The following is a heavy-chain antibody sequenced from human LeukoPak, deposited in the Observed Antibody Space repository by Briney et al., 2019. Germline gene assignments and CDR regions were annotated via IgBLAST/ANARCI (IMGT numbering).Heavy chain of an antibody. V-gene: IGHV3-21*01. CDR1: GFTFSSYS. CDR3: ARDSGSGSYYPDY. J-gene: IGHJ4*02. CDR2: ISSSSTYI. Sequence: PGGSLRLSCAASGFTFSSYSMNWVRQAPGKGLEWVSSISSSSTYIYYADSVKGRFTISRDNAKNSLYLQMSSLRAEDTAVYYCARDSGSGSYYPDYWGQGTLVTVSS. D-gene: IGHD3-10*01.